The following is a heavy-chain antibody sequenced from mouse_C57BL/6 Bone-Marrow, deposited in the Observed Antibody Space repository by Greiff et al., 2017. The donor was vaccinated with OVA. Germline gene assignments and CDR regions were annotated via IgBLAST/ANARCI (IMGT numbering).Heavy chain of an antibody. Sequence: EVQLQQSGTVLARPGASVKMSCKTSGYTFTSYWMHWVKQRPGQGLEWIGAIYPGNSDTSYNQKFKGKAKLTAVTSASTAYMELSSLTNEDSAVYYCTRWAWGSSHGYFDVWGTGTTVTVSS. CDR1: GYTFTSYW. CDR3: TRWAWGSSHGYFDV. V-gene: IGHV1-5*01. J-gene: IGHJ1*03. D-gene: IGHD1-1*01. CDR2: IYPGNSDT.